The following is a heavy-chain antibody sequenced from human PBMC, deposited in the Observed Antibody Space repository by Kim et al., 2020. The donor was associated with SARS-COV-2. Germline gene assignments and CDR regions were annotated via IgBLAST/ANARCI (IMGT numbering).Heavy chain of an antibody. V-gene: IGHV3-7*01. D-gene: IGHD1-26*01. J-gene: IGHJ4*02. Sequence: GGSLRLSCTGSGFSFGSYWMTWVRQAPGKGLEWVANIQEDGIDKYYVDSVKGRFTISRDNPKKSLYLQMDSLRAEDSAVYYCARPLSPYSGSYHAVAYWGQGTLVTVSS. CDR3: ARPLSPYSGSYHAVAY. CDR1: GFSFGSYW. CDR2: IQEDGIDK.